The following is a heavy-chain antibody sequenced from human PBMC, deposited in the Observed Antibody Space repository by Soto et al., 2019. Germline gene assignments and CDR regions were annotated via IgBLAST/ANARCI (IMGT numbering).Heavy chain of an antibody. Sequence: GGSLRLSCAASGFTFSSYSMNWVRQAPGKGLEWVSSISSSSSYIYYADSVKGRFTISRDNAKNSLYLQMNSLRAEDTAVYYCARDGNCSGGSCPVAYWGQGTLVTVSS. D-gene: IGHD2-15*01. CDR2: ISSSSSYI. V-gene: IGHV3-21*01. J-gene: IGHJ4*02. CDR3: ARDGNCSGGSCPVAY. CDR1: GFTFSSYS.